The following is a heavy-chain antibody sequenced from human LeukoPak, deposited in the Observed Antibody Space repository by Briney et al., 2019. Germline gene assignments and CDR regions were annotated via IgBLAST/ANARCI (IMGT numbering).Heavy chain of an antibody. D-gene: IGHD5-12*01. CDR1: GFTFSSYG. J-gene: IGHJ4*02. V-gene: IGHV3-30*02. CDR2: IRYDGSNK. Sequence: PGGSLRLSCAASGFTFSSYGMHWVRQAPGKGLEWVAFIRYDGSNKYYADSVKGRFTISRDNSKNMLYLQMNSLRAEDTAVYYCARRTSGAFDFWDQGTLVTVSS. CDR3: ARRTSGAFDF.